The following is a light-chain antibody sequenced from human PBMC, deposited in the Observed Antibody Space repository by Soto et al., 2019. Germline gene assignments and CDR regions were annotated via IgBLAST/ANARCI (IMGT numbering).Light chain of an antibody. CDR1: QSVGSN. V-gene: IGKV3-15*01. Sequence: EIAMTQSPATLSVSPGERATLSCRASQSVGSNLAWYQQRPGQAPRLLIYGASTRATGVPARFSGSGSGTEFTLTISSLQSEDFGIYFCQQYNNWPPDRTFGQGTKVEIK. CDR2: GAS. CDR3: QQYNNWPPDRT. J-gene: IGKJ1*01.